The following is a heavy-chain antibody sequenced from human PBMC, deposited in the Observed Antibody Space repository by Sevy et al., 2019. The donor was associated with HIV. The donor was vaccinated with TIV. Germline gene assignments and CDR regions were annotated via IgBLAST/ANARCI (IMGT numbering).Heavy chain of an antibody. CDR3: AREGDTVLVPTAVDAFDF. CDR1: GFTFSNYW. D-gene: IGHD2-2*01. J-gene: IGHJ3*01. Sequence: GGSLRLSCAASGFTFSNYWMHWVRQAPGKGLVWVSRIKTDGSNRASADSVKGRFFISRDNAKNRLYLQMNSLRAEDTAVYYCAREGDTVLVPTAVDAFDFWGQGTMVTVSS. CDR2: IKTDGSNR. V-gene: IGHV3-74*01.